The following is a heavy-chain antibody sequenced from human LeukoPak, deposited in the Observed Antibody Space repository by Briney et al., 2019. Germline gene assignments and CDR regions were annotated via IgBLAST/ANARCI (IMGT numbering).Heavy chain of an antibody. Sequence: GGSLRLSCAASGFTFSAYGMTWVRQAPGKGLECVSAVSNNGGSTYYADSVRGRFAISRDNSKNTLYLQMNSLRAEDTAVYYCAGRGIAHSWGQGTLVTVSS. CDR3: AGRGIAHS. V-gene: IGHV3-23*01. CDR1: GFTFSAYG. D-gene: IGHD6-13*01. J-gene: IGHJ5*02. CDR2: VSNNGGST.